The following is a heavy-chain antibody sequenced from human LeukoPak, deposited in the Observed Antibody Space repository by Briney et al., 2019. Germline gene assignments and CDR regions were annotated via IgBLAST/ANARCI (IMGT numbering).Heavy chain of an antibody. J-gene: IGHJ4*02. CDR3: ARGWQYLDY. V-gene: IGHV1-2*02. CDR2: FNPDSGGT. Sequence: GASVKVSCKASGYTFTGYYLHWVRQAPGQGLEWMGWFNPDSGGTNYAQTFQGKVTMTRDSSISTAYMELSSLKSDDTAVYYCARGWQYLDYWGQGTLVTVSS. CDR1: GYTFTGYY.